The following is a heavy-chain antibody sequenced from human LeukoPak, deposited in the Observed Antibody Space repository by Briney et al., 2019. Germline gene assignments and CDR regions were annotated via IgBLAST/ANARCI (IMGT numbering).Heavy chain of an antibody. J-gene: IGHJ5*02. CDR3: ARYYYDSSGYYNWFDP. V-gene: IGHV3-9*01. CDR1: GFTFDDYA. CDR2: ISWNSGSI. D-gene: IGHD3-22*01. Sequence: PGGSLRLSCAASGFTFDDYAMHWVRQAPGKGLEWVSGISWNSGSIGYADSVKGRFTISRDNAKNSLYLQMNSLRAEDTALYYCARYYYDSSGYYNWFDPWGQGTLVTVSS.